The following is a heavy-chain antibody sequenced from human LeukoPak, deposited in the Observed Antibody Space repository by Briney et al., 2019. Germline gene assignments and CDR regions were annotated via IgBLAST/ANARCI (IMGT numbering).Heavy chain of an antibody. D-gene: IGHD6-19*01. CDR3: ARRGSSGLFDY. Sequence: SETLSLTCTVSGGSISSYYWSWIRQPPGKGLEWIGYIYYSGSTNCNPSLKSRVTISVDTSKNQFSLKLSSVTAADTAVYYCARRGSSGLFDYWGQGTLVTVSS. CDR2: IYYSGST. V-gene: IGHV4-59*08. J-gene: IGHJ4*02. CDR1: GGSISSYY.